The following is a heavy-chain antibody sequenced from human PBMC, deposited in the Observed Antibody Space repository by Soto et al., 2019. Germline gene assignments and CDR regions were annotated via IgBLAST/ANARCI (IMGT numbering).Heavy chain of an antibody. CDR3: ARASSSSCHDY. CDR2: ISADNGNT. CDR1: GYTFTSYG. D-gene: IGHD6-13*01. Sequence: QVQLVQSGAEVKKPGASVKVSCKASGYTFTSYGISWVRQAPGQGLEWMGWISADNGNTNYAQKLQGRTTMTTDSSTSTAYQKLSSMRSDDTAEYFCARASSSSCHDYCGQGTLVSVGS. V-gene: IGHV1-18*01. J-gene: IGHJ4*02.